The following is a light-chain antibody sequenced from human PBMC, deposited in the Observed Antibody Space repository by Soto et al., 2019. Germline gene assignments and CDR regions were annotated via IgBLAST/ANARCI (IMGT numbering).Light chain of an antibody. CDR3: SSYIPSNVDWV. Sequence: QSALTQPPSASGSPGQSVTISCTGASSDVGAYNYVSWYQQHPGNAPKLMIYEVTKRPSGVPDRFSGSKSDNTASLTVSGLQAEDEADYYCSSYIPSNVDWVFGGGTKLTVL. J-gene: IGLJ3*02. CDR2: EVT. CDR1: SSDVGAYNY. V-gene: IGLV2-8*01.